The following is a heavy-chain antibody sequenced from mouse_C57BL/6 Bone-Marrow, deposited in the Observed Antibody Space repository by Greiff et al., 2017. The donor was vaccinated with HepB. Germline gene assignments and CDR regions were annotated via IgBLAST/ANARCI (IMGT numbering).Heavy chain of an antibody. J-gene: IGHJ2*01. D-gene: IGHD3-2*02. CDR2: IHPNSGST. CDR1: GYTFTSYW. CDR3: ARRAETAQAKDYFDY. Sequence: QVQLQQPGAELVKPGASVKLSCKASGYTFTSYWMHWVKQRPGQGLEWIGMIHPNSGSTNYNEKFKSKATLTVDKSSSTAYMQLSSLTSEDSAVYYCARRAETAQAKDYFDYWGQGTTLTVSS. V-gene: IGHV1-64*01.